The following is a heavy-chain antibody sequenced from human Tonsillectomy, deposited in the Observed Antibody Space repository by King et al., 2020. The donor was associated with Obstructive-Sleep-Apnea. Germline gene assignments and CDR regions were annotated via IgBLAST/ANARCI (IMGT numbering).Heavy chain of an antibody. Sequence: QLQESVPGLVKPSDTLSLTCTVSGGFICSCYCSLIRQPPGNGLEWSGCIYYSGSTNYHPSLNNRVTISVDTSKTQFSLKLSSGTAADTAVYYCASAPCGGDCYGFDYWGQGTLVTVSS. V-gene: IGHV4-59*01. CDR2: IYYSGST. D-gene: IGHD2-21*02. CDR1: GGFICSCY. J-gene: IGHJ4*02. CDR3: ASAPCGGDCYGFDY.